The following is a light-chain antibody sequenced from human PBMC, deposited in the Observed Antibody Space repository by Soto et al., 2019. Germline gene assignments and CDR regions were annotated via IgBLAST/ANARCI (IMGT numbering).Light chain of an antibody. J-gene: IGKJ1*01. CDR1: QRVDRY. CDR3: QQYKDYTWT. CDR2: DAS. V-gene: IGKV1-5*01. Sequence: DFQMTQSPSTLSASVGDRVSITCRASQRVDRYLAWYQQKPGKAPQLLIYDASRLESGVPSRFSGSGSGTEFTLTISSLQPDDFTTFYCQQYKDYTWTFGQGTKVDIK.